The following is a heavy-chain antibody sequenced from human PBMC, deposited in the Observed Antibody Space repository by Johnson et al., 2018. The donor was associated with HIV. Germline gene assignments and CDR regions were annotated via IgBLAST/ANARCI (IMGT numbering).Heavy chain of an antibody. D-gene: IGHD5-24*01. J-gene: IGHJ3*02. CDR3: ARCRDAYTRLSALDI. V-gene: IGHV3-30-3*01. CDR1: GFTFSSYA. CDR2: ISYDGSNK. Sequence: QVQLVESGGGVVQPGRSLRLSCAASGFTFSSYAMHWVRQAPGKGLKWVAVISYDGSNKYYTDSVKGRFTISRDNSKNTLYLQMNSLRAEDTAVYYCARCRDAYTRLSALDIWGHGTMVTVSS.